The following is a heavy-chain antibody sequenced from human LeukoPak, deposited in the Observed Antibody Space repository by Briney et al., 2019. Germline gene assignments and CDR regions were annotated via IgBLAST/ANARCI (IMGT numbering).Heavy chain of an antibody. CDR2: ISGSGGST. CDR1: GFTFSSYA. V-gene: IGHV3-23*01. J-gene: IGHJ4*02. CDR3: AKDLGVIVGATDGDY. D-gene: IGHD1-26*01. Sequence: GGSLRLSCAASGFTFSSYAMSWVRQAPGKGLEWVSAISGSGGSTYYADSVKGRFTISRDNSKNTLYLQMNSLRAEDTAVYYCAKDLGVIVGATDGDYWGQGTLVTVSS.